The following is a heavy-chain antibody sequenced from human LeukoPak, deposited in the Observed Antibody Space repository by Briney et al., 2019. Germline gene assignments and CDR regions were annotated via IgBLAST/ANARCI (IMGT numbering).Heavy chain of an antibody. V-gene: IGHV4-59*01. CDR1: GGSISNYH. D-gene: IGHD3-22*01. CDR3: ARDRRYYDTSGTVYYDAMDV. CDR2: VSYTGST. Sequence: SETLSLTCIVSGGSISNYHWSWIRQPPGKGLEWIGYVSYTGSTNCNPSLKSRVTMSVDTSKNHLSLKLSSVTAADTAVYYCARDRRYYDTSGTVYYDAMDVWGQGTTVTVSS. J-gene: IGHJ6*02.